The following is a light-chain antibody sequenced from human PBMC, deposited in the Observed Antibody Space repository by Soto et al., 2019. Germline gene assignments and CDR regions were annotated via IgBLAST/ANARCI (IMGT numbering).Light chain of an antibody. V-gene: IGKV1-5*01. CDR1: HSIDTS. J-gene: IGKJ2*01. CDR3: HQYKSYTPYT. CDR2: DAS. Sequence: DIQMTQSPSALSASLGDRVTITCRASHSIDTSLAWYQQRPGKVPNLLIFDASSLASGVPSRFSGGGSGTKFTLTLSNLQPDDSGTYYCHQYKSYTPYTIGQATKVEIK.